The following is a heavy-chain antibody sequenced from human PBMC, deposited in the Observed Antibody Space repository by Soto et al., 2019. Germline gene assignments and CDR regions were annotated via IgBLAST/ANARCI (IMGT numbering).Heavy chain of an antibody. CDR1: GFTFSSYG. CDR3: ARDRRDGYKPNWFDP. Sequence: QVQLVESGGGVVQPGRSLRLSCAASGFTFSSYGMHWVRQAPGKGLEWVAVIWYDGSNKYYADSVKGRFTISRDNSKNTLYLQMNSLRAEDTAVYYCARDRRDGYKPNWFDPWGQGTLVTVSS. D-gene: IGHD5-12*01. CDR2: IWYDGSNK. V-gene: IGHV3-33*01. J-gene: IGHJ5*02.